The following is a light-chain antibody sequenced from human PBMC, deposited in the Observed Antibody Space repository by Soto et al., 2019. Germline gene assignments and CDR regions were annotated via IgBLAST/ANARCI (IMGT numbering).Light chain of an antibody. V-gene: IGLV1-44*01. CDR3: AAWEDSRNGPL. CDR2: TNN. CDR1: SSNIGSNF. Sequence: QSVLTQPPSASGTPGQSVTISCSGSSSNIGSNFVNWYQQLPGTAPKLLIYTNNQRPSGVPDRFSGSKSGTSASLAISGLQSEDEADYHCAAWEDSRNGPLFGGGTKLTVL. J-gene: IGLJ3*02.